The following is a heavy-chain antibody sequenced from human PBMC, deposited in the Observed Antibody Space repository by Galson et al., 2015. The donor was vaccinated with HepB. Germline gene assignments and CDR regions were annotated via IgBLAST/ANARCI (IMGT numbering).Heavy chain of an antibody. J-gene: IGHJ4*02. CDR1: GFTVSSNY. CDR3: AREASSGYYYFDY. V-gene: IGHV3-66*01. Sequence: SLRLSCAASGFTVSSNYMTWVRQAPGKGLEWVSTLYRGGSTYYADSVKGRFTISRDNSKNTLFLQMNSLRAEDTAVYYCAREASSGYYYFDYWGQGTLVTDSS. CDR2: LYRGGST. D-gene: IGHD6-19*01.